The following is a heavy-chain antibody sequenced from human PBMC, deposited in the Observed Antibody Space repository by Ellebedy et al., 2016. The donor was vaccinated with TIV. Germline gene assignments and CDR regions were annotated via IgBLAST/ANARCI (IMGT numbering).Heavy chain of an antibody. CDR2: IFPGDSQT. J-gene: IGHJ5*02. CDR1: GYTFSGYW. D-gene: IGHD1-26*01. V-gene: IGHV5-51*01. CDR3: ARFAGPTLGSNWFDP. Sequence: GESLKISCQGSGYTFSGYWIGWVRQMPGTGLEWMGIIFPGDSQTKYSPSFQGQVTMSADKSISTAYLQWSSLKASDTAIYYCARFAGPTLGSNWFDPWGQGTLVTVSS.